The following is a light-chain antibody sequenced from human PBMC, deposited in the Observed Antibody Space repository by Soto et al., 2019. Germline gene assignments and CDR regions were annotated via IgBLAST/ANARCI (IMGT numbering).Light chain of an antibody. J-gene: IGKJ3*01. CDR1: QDISNY. CDR2: DAS. V-gene: IGKV1-33*01. Sequence: DIQMTQSPSSLSASVGDRVTITCQASQDISNYLNWYQQKPGKAPKLLIYDASNLETGVPSRFSGSGSGTDFTFTISSLQPEDIATYYCQQYDNPEEFTFGPGTKVDIK. CDR3: QQYDNPEEFT.